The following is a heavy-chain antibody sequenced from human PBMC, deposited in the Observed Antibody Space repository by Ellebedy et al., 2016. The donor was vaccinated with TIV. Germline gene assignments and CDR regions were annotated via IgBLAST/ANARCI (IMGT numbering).Heavy chain of an antibody. Sequence: ASVKVSCXASGYTFTSYGISWVRQAPGQGLEWMGWISAYNGNTNYAQKLQGRVTMTTDTSTSTAYMELRSLRSDDTAVYYCARDLSGYWYFDLWGRGTLVTVSS. J-gene: IGHJ2*01. CDR3: ARDLSGYWYFDL. CDR1: GYTFTSYG. CDR2: ISAYNGNT. V-gene: IGHV1-18*01.